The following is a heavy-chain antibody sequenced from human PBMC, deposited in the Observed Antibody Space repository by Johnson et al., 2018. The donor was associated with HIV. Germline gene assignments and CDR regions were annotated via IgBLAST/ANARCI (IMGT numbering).Heavy chain of an antibody. CDR1: GFRFSTYA. V-gene: IGHV3-30*14. J-gene: IGHJ3*02. Sequence: QMLLVESGGGVVQPGRSLRLSCAASGFRFSTYALHWVRQTPGKGLEWVALISDDGNNKYFAESVKGRFIISRDNSKNTLYLQLNSLRPEDTAVYYCAREGYYDSSGYYGAFDMWGQGTMVTVSS. CDR2: ISDDGNNK. D-gene: IGHD3-22*01. CDR3: AREGYYDSSGYYGAFDM.